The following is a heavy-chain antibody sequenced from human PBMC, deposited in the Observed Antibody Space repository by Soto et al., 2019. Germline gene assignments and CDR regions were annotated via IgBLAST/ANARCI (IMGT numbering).Heavy chain of an antibody. V-gene: IGHV3-48*01. J-gene: IGHJ3*02. CDR1: GFTFNLYP. CDR2: ISTRSDAM. Sequence: EVQLVESGGGLVQPGGSLRLSCAASGFTFNLYPMNWVRQAPGKGLEWLSHISTRSDAMYYADSVKGRFTISRDNAQNSLYPKMSGLGVGDTAIYYWVGDSRYACEMWGQGTTVTVSS. CDR3: VGDSRYACEM.